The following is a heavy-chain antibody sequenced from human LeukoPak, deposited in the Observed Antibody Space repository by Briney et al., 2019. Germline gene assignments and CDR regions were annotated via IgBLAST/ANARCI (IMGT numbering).Heavy chain of an antibody. CDR2: IIPIFGTA. CDR1: GGTFSSYA. D-gene: IGHD2-15*01. Sequence: SVKVSCKASGGTFSSYAISWVRQAPGQGLEWMGGIIPIFGTANYAQKFQGRVTITADESTSTAYMELSSLRSEDTAVYYCARVFVVVAATWWFDPWGQGTLVTVSS. V-gene: IGHV1-69*13. J-gene: IGHJ5*02. CDR3: ARVFVVVAATWWFDP.